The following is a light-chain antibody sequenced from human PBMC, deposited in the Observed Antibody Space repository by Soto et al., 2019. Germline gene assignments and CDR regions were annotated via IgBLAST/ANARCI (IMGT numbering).Light chain of an antibody. CDR1: QSVSSN. CDR2: GAS. Sequence: PATLSVSPGERATLSCRASQSVSSNLAWYQQKPGQAPRLLIYGASTRATGIPARFSGSGSGTEFTLTISSLQSEDFAVYYCQQYNNWRPQTFGQGTKVEIK. CDR3: QQYNNWRPQT. J-gene: IGKJ1*01. V-gene: IGKV3-15*01.